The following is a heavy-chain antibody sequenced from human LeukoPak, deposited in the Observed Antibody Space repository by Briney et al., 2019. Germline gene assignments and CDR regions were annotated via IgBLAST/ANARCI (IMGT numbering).Heavy chain of an antibody. CDR2: IYTTGGT. CDR3: ARDEGDY. J-gene: IGHJ4*02. Sequence: LETLSLTCSVSGGSISTYYWSWIRQPAGKGLEWIGRIYTTGGTNYNPSLKSRVTISVDTSKNQFSLKLSSVTAADTAVYYCARDEGDYWGQGTLVTVSS. V-gene: IGHV4-4*07. CDR1: GGSISTYY.